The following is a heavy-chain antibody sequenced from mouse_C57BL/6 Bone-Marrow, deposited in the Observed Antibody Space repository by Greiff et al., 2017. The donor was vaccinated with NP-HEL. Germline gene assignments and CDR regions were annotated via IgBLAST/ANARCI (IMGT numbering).Heavy chain of an antibody. D-gene: IGHD2-3*01. CDR2: IHPSDSDT. CDR3: AISRWLLSYAMDY. Sequence: VKLQESGAELVKPGASVKVSCKASGYTFTSYWMHWVKQRPGQGLEWIGRIHPSDSDTNYNQKFKGKATLTVDKSSSTAYMQLSSLTSEDSAVFICAISRWLLSYAMDYWGQGTSVTASS. V-gene: IGHV1-74*04. J-gene: IGHJ4*01. CDR1: GYTFTSYW.